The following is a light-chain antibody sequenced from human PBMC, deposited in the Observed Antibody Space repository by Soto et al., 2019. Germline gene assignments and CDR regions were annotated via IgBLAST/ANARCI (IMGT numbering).Light chain of an antibody. CDR1: QSIRNY. CDR3: QQTYSAPRT. Sequence: DIQMTQSPSSLSASVGDRVTITCRASQSIRNYLNWYQHKPEKAPNLLIYAASSLHSGVPSRFSGSGSGTDFTLTITTLQPEDFATYYCQQTYSAPRTFGQGTKLEIK. CDR2: AAS. J-gene: IGKJ2*01. V-gene: IGKV1-39*01.